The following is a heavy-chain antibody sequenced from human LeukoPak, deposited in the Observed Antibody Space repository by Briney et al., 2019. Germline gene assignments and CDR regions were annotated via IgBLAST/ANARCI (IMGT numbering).Heavy chain of an antibody. CDR2: ISGSGGST. Sequence: PGGSLRLSCAASGFTFSSHAMSWVRQAPGKGLEWVSAISGSGGSTYYADSVKGRFTISRDNSMNTLYLQMNSLRAEDTAVYYCAKDFGRVVPAAIQPFDYWGQGTLVTVSS. V-gene: IGHV3-23*01. CDR3: AKDFGRVVPAAIQPFDY. CDR1: GFTFSSHA. D-gene: IGHD2-2*02. J-gene: IGHJ4*02.